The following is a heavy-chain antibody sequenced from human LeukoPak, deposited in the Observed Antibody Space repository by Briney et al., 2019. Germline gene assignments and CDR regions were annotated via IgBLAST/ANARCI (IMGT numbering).Heavy chain of an antibody. J-gene: IGHJ4*02. V-gene: IGHV5-51*01. CDR2: IYPGDSDT. D-gene: IGHD5-18*01. CDR3: ARHYGYSYGTLYLDY. CDR1: GYSFTSYW. Sequence: GESLKISCKGSGYSFTSYWIGWVRQMPGKGLEWMGIIYPGDSDTRYSPSFQGQVTISADKSITTAYLQWSSLKASDTAMDYCARHYGYSYGTLYLDYWGQGTLVTVSS.